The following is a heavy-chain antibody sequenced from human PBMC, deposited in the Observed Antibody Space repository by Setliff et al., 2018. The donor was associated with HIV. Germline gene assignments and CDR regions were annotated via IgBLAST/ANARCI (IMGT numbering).Heavy chain of an antibody. V-gene: IGHV4-59*08. CDR3: AKRRGSGTLYDAFDP. CDR2: IYDVGVT. J-gene: IGHJ5*02. Sequence: PSETLSLTCTVSGGSLRTFHWTWLRQAPGKGLEWLGHIYDVGVTNYNPSLKNRVTISLDASQTRCSLTLASVTATDTAVYSCAKRRGSGTLYDAFDPWGQGILVTVSS. D-gene: IGHD3-10*01. CDR1: GGSLRTFH.